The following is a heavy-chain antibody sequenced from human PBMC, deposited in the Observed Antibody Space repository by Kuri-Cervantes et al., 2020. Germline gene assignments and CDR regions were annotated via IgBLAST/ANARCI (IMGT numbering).Heavy chain of an antibody. CDR2: ISYDGSNK. CDR3: ARRAYYFHY. CDR1: GFTFSSYA. J-gene: IGHJ4*02. V-gene: IGHV3-30*03. Sequence: GGSLRLSCAASGFTFSSYAMSWVRQAPGKGLEWVAVISYDGSNKYYADSVKGRFTISRDNSKNTLYLQMNSLRAEDTAVYYCARRAYYFHYWGQGTLVTVSS.